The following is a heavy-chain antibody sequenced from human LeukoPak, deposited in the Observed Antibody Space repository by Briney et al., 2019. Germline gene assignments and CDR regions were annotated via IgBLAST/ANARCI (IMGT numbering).Heavy chain of an antibody. Sequence: GGSLRLSCAASGFIFSSYGMHWVRQAPGKGLEWVAVIWYDGSNKYYADSVKGRFTISRDNSKNTLYLQMNSLRVEDTAVYYCARGHMGVSVRGSNWFDPWGQGTLVTVSS. V-gene: IGHV3-33*01. D-gene: IGHD1-1*01. CDR2: IWYDGSNK. CDR3: ARGHMGVSVRGSNWFDP. CDR1: GFIFSSYG. J-gene: IGHJ5*02.